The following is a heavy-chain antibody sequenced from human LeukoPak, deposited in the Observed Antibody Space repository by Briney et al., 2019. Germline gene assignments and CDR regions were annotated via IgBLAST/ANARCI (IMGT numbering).Heavy chain of an antibody. J-gene: IGHJ4*02. Sequence: GASVKVSCKASGYTFTFYYMHWVRQAPGQGLEWMGIINPSGGNTSYAQKFQGRVTMTRDMSTSTVYMELSRLRSDDTAVYYCARDNPWFGAIDYWGQGTLVTVSS. D-gene: IGHD3-10*01. CDR2: INPSGGNT. CDR3: ARDNPWFGAIDY. V-gene: IGHV1-46*01. CDR1: GYTFTFYY.